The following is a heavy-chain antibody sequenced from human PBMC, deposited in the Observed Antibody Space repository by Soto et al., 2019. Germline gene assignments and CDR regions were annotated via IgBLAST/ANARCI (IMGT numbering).Heavy chain of an antibody. J-gene: IGHJ4*02. CDR2: ISSSSSYI. CDR1: GFTFSSYS. D-gene: IGHD6-6*01. Sequence: EVQLVESGGGLVKPGGSLGLSCAASGFTFSSYSMNWVRQAPGKALEWVSSISSSSSYIYYADSVKGRFTLSRDNAKNSLYLQMNSLRAEGTAVYYCARVGGQLVPGFDYWGQGTLVTVSS. V-gene: IGHV3-21*01. CDR3: ARVGGQLVPGFDY.